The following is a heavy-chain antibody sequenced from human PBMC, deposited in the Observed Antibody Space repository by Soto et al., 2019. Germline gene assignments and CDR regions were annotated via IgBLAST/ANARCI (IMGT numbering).Heavy chain of an antibody. CDR1: GFTFSSYW. D-gene: IGHD6-6*01. J-gene: IGHJ6*02. CDR3: ARGRIAARPSYYYYGMDV. V-gene: IGHV3-74*01. CDR2: INGDGSST. Sequence: EVQLVESGGGLVQPGGSLRLSCAASGFTFSSYWMHWVRQAPGQGLVWVSRINGDGSSTSYADSVKGRFTISRDNAKNTLYLKMNSLRAEDTAVYYCARGRIAARPSYYYYGMDVWGQGTTVTVSS.